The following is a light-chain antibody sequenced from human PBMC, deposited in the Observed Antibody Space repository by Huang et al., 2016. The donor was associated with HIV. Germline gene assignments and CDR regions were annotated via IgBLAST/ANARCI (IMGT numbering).Light chain of an antibody. Sequence: EIVLTQSPATLSVSPGERVTLSCRASQYISNNLAWSRQIPGQAPRLLMYYASTRATGFPARFSGSGSGTEFTLTISSLQSEDVALYYCQQYNNWPPEVTFGQGTKLEIK. CDR3: QQYNNWPPEVT. J-gene: IGKJ2*01. CDR2: YAS. V-gene: IGKV3-15*01. CDR1: QYISNN.